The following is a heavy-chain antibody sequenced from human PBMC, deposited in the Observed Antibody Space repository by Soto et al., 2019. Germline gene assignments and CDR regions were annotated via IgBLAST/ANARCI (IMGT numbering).Heavy chain of an antibody. V-gene: IGHV1-18*01. CDR1: CYTFTSYG. D-gene: IGHD6-19*01. CDR3: AGGYSSGWYSEDAFDI. J-gene: IGHJ3*02. CDR2: ISAYNGNT. Sequence: SGEVSCRASCYTFTSYGISWVRQAPGQGLEWMGWISAYNGNTNYAQKLQGRVTMTTDTSTSTAYMELRSLRSDDTAVYYCAGGYSSGWYSEDAFDIWGQGTMVTVSS.